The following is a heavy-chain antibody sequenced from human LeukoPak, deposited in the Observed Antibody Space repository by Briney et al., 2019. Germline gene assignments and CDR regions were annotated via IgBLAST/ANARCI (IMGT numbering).Heavy chain of an antibody. J-gene: IGHJ5*02. CDR1: GGSISSSSYY. D-gene: IGHD2-21*02. CDR3: AARDYCGGDCFELNWFDP. CDR2: INHSGST. Sequence: SETLSLTCTVSGGSISSSSYYWGWVRQPPGKGLEWIGEINHSGSTNYNPSLKSRVTISVDTSKNQFSLKLSSETAADTAVYYCAARDYCGGDCFELNWFDPWGQGTLVTVSS. V-gene: IGHV4-39*07.